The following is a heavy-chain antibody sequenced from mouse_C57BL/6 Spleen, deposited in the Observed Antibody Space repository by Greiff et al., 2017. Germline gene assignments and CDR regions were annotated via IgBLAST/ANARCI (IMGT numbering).Heavy chain of an antibody. CDR3: ARDLLYAMGY. D-gene: IGHD2-1*01. Sequence: EVKLMESGGGLVKPGGSLKLSCAASGFTFSSYAMSWVRQTPEKRLEWVATISDGGSYTYYPDNVKGRFTISRDNAKNNLYLQMSHLKSEDTAMYYCARDLLYAMGYWGQGTSVTVSS. J-gene: IGHJ4*01. CDR1: GFTFSSYA. CDR2: ISDGGSYT. V-gene: IGHV5-4*01.